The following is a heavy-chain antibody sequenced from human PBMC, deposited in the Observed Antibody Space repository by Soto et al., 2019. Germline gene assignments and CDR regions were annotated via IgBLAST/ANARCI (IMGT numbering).Heavy chain of an antibody. V-gene: IGHV1-18*01. J-gene: IGHJ6*02. Sequence: QVQLVQSGAEVKKPGASVKVSCKASGYTFTSYGISWVRQAPGQGLEWMGWISAYNGNTNYAQKLQGRVTMTTDTXXSTAYMELRSLRSDDTAVYYCASSSGPYYYYGMDVWGQGTTVTVSS. CDR1: GYTFTSYG. CDR3: ASSSGPYYYYGMDV. CDR2: ISAYNGNT. D-gene: IGHD3-22*01.